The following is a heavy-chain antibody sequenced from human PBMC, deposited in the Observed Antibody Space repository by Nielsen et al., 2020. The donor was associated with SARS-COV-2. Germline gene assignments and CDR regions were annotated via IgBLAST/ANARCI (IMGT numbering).Heavy chain of an antibody. CDR1: GYTFTGYY. CDR3: AREYDTITRTGMDV. Sequence: ASVKVSCKASGYTFTGYYMHWVRQAPGQGLEWMGRINPNSGGTNYAQKFQGRVTMTGDTSISTAYMELSRLRSDDTAVYYCAREYDTITRTGMDVWGKGTTVTVSS. CDR2: INPNSGGT. J-gene: IGHJ6*03. D-gene: IGHD3-9*01. V-gene: IGHV1-2*06.